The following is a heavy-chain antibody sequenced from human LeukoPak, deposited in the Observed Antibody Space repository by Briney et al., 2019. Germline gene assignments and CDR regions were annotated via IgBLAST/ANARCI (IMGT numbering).Heavy chain of an antibody. D-gene: IGHD6-6*01. V-gene: IGHV4-30-4*01. CDR2: IFYTGST. CDR3: ARKYPDHWFDP. J-gene: IGHJ5*02. Sequence: SETLSLTCTVSGGSITSGNYYWSWIRQPPGKGLEWIGYIFYTGSTNYSPSLKSRVSISVDTFKNQFSLKLSSVTAAVTAVYYCARKYPDHWFDPWGQGTLVTVSS. CDR1: GGSITSGNYY.